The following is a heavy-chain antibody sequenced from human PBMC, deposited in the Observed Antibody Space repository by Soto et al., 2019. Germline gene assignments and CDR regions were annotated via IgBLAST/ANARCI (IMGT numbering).Heavy chain of an antibody. Sequence: SVKVSCKASGGTFSSYAISWVRQAPGQGLEWMGGIIPIFGTANYAQKFQGRVTITADESTSTAYMELSSLRSEDTAVYYCARDGEEYYYDSSGYYRGGFAYWGQGTLVTVSS. D-gene: IGHD3-22*01. V-gene: IGHV1-69*13. CDR1: GGTFSSYA. CDR2: IIPIFGTA. J-gene: IGHJ4*02. CDR3: ARDGEEYYYDSSGYYRGGFAY.